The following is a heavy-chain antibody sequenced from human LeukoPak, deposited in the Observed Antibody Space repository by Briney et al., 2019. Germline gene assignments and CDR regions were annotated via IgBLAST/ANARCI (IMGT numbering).Heavy chain of an antibody. CDR1: GGSFSGYY. V-gene: IGHV4-34*01. CDR2: INHSGST. CDR3: ARGIDYVWGSYRSVGGYFDY. J-gene: IGHJ4*02. D-gene: IGHD3-16*02. Sequence: PSETLSLTCAVYGGSFSGYYWSWIRQPPGKGLEWIGEINHSGSTNYNPSLKSRVTISVDTSKNQFSLKLSSVTAADTAVYYCARGIDYVWGSYRSVGGYFDYWGQGTLVTVSS.